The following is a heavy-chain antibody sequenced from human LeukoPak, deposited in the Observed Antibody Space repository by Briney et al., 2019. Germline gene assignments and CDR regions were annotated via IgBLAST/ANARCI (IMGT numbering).Heavy chain of an antibody. V-gene: IGHV3-23*01. J-gene: IGHJ4*02. CDR3: AKDPIVVVQAARDY. Sequence: GGSLRLSCAASGFTFSSYAMSWVRQAPGKGLEWVSAISGSGGSTYYADSVKGRFTISRDNSKNTLYLQMNSLRAEDTTVYYCAKDPIVVVQAARDYWGQGTLVAVSS. CDR1: GFTFSSYA. D-gene: IGHD2-2*01. CDR2: ISGSGGST.